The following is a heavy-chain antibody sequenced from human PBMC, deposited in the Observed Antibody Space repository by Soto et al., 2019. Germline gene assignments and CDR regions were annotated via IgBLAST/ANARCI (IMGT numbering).Heavy chain of an antibody. V-gene: IGHV3-30-3*01. D-gene: IGHD7-27*01. CDR1: GFSFSISP. Sequence: GGSLRLSCAASGFSFSISPMHWVRQAPGKGPEWVALISYDGTNKFYADSVKGRFTISRDNSKSTLYLQVDSLRPEDAAVYYCARDPKTSGGQHWAFNYFDAWGQGTLVTVSS. J-gene: IGHJ5*02. CDR3: ARDPKTSGGQHWAFNYFDA. CDR2: ISYDGTNK.